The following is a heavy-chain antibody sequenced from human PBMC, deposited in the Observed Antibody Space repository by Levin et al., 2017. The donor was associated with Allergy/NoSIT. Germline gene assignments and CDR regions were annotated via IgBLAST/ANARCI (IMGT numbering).Heavy chain of an antibody. J-gene: IGHJ4*02. Sequence: ASQTLSLTCTVSGGSIISHYWSWIRQSPGKGLEWIGYIYYSGSTNYNPSLKSRVTISVDTSKNQISLKLSSVTAADTAVYYCARVQWRAFDFWGQGTLVTVSS. CDR1: GGSIISHY. D-gene: IGHD6-19*01. CDR2: IYYSGST. V-gene: IGHV4-59*11. CDR3: ARVQWRAFDF.